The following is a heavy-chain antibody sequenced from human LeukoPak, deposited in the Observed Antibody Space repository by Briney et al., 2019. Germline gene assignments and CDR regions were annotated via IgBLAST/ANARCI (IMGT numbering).Heavy chain of an antibody. CDR1: GYTFTSYG. J-gene: IGHJ6*02. CDR3: ARDPGSSSRYVGYYGMDV. Sequence: ASVKVSCKASGYTFTSYGISWVRQAPGQGLEWMGWISAYNGNTNYAQKLQGRVTMTTDTSTSTAYTELRSLRSDDTAVYYCARDPGSSSRYVGYYGMDVWGQGTTVTVSS. D-gene: IGHD6-13*01. V-gene: IGHV1-18*01. CDR2: ISAYNGNT.